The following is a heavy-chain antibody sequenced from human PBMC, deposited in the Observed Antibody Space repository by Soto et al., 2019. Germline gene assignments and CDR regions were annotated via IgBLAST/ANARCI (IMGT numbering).Heavy chain of an antibody. Sequence: GRSLRLSWAASRFTFSSYGMHWVRQAPGKGLEWVAVISYDGSNKYYADSVKGRFTISRDNSKNTLYLQMNSLRAEDTAVYYCSKGGRRNYDSSCYENWPQETLLATSS. CDR2: ISYDGSNK. CDR3: SKGGRRNYDSSCYEN. CDR1: RFTFSSYG. J-gene: IGHJ4*01. D-gene: IGHD3-22*01. V-gene: IGHV3-30*18.